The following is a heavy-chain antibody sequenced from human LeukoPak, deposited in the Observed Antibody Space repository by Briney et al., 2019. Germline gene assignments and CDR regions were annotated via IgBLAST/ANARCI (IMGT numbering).Heavy chain of an antibody. CDR2: IYYSGST. D-gene: IGHD3-9*01. CDR3: ARLRLTSHFDY. CDR1: GGSISSSSYY. J-gene: IGHJ4*02. Sequence: PSETLSLTCTVSGGSISSSSYYWGWIRQPPGKGLEWIGGIYYSGSTYYNPSLKSRVTISVDTSKNQFSLKLSSVTAADTAVYYCARLRLTSHFDYWGQGTLVTVSS. V-gene: IGHV4-39*01.